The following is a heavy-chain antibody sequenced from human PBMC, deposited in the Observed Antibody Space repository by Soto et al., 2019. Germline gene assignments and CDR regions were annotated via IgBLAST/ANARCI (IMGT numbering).Heavy chain of an antibody. Sequence: GGSLRPSFAASGFTFSSYGMHWFRQSPGKGLEWVAVISYDGSNKYYADSVKGRFTISRDNSKNTLYLQMNSLRAEDTAVYYCAKDGVSEARPGRYGMDFWGQGTTVTVSS. CDR1: GFTFSSYG. V-gene: IGHV3-30*18. CDR2: ISYDGSNK. D-gene: IGHD2-8*01. CDR3: AKDGVSEARPGRYGMDF. J-gene: IGHJ6*02.